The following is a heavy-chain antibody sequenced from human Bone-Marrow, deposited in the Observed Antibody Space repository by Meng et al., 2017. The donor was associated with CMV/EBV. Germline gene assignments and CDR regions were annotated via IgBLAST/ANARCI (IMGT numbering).Heavy chain of an antibody. CDR1: GFTFSSYG. J-gene: IGHJ6*02. CDR3: AKSRIAAAELSYYYYYGMDV. CDR2: IWYDGSNK. D-gene: IGHD6-13*01. V-gene: IGHV3-33*06. Sequence: GESLKISCAASGFTFSSYGMHWVRQAPGKGLEWVAVIWYDGSNKYYADSVKGRFTISRDNSKNTLYLQMNSLRAEDTAVYYCAKSRIAAAELSYYYYYGMDVWGQGTTVTVYS.